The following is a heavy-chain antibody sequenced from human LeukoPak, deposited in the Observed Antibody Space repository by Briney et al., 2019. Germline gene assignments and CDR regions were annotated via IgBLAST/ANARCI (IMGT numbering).Heavy chain of an antibody. CDR2: ISGSGGST. D-gene: IGHD3-3*01. V-gene: IGHV3-23*01. Sequence: GRSLRLSCAASGFTFDDYAMHWVRQAPGKGLEWVSAISGSGGSTYYADSVKGRFTISRDNSKNTLYLQMNSLRAEDTAVYYCAKGGRDYDFWSGYNSYYGMDVWGQGTTVTVSS. CDR1: GFTFDDYA. CDR3: AKGGRDYDFWSGYNSYYGMDV. J-gene: IGHJ6*02.